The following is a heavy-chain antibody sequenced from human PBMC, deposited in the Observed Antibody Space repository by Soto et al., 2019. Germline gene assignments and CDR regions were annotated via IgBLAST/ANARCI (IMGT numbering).Heavy chain of an antibody. J-gene: IGHJ4*02. CDR2: LYYSGNT. CDR1: GCSISPFY. D-gene: IGHD3-16*01. Sequence: ETLSLTCTVSGCSISPFYWSWVRQPPGKGLEWIGYLYYSGNTNYNPSLKSRVTISVEASKNQVSLRLTSVTAADTAVYYCARVGGVADRTFDYSGQRTVVAVSS. V-gene: IGHV4-59*01. CDR3: ARVGGVADRTFDY.